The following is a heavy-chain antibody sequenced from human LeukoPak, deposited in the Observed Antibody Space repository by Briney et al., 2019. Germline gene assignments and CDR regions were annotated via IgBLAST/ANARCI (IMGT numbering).Heavy chain of an antibody. Sequence: GGSLRLSCAASGFTFSSYSMNWVRQAPGKGLEWVSSISGSSYIYYADSVKGRFTISRDNAKNSLYLQMNSLRAEDTAVYYCARDDPVVPAAPFDYWGQGTLVTVSS. CDR1: GFTFSSYS. D-gene: IGHD2-2*01. CDR2: ISGSSYI. J-gene: IGHJ4*02. CDR3: ARDDPVVPAAPFDY. V-gene: IGHV3-21*01.